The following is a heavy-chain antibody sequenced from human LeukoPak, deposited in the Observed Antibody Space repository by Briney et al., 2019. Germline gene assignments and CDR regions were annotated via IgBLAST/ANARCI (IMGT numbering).Heavy chain of an antibody. J-gene: IGHJ4*02. V-gene: IGHV4-61*02. CDR1: GGSISSRNYY. CDR3: YAPIAALGRFVY. CDR2: IYTSGST. D-gene: IGHD6-13*01. Sequence: PSETLSLTCTVSGGSISSRNYYWSWIRQPAGKGLEWVGRIYTSGSTNYNPSLKSRVTISVDTSKNQFSLKLSSVTAADTAVYYCYAPIAALGRFVYWGQGTLVTVSS.